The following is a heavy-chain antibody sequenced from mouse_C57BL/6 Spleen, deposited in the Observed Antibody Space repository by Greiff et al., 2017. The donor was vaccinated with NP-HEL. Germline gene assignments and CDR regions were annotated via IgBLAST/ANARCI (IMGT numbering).Heavy chain of an antibody. D-gene: IGHD2-5*01. CDR3: ARWPFYYSNYEAYAMDY. V-gene: IGHV1-72*01. Sequence: QVQLQQPGAELVKPGASVKLSCKASGYTFTSYWMHWVKQRPGRGLEWIGRIDPNSGGTKYNEKFKSKATLAVDKPSSTAYMQLSSLTSEDSAVYYCARWPFYYSNYEAYAMDYWGQGTSVTVSS. J-gene: IGHJ4*01. CDR1: GYTFTSYW. CDR2: IDPNSGGT.